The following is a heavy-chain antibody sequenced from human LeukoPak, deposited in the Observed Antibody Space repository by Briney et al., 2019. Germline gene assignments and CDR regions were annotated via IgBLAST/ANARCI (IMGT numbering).Heavy chain of an antibody. CDR2: IYSGGNT. Sequence: GGSLRLSCAASGFTFSDYYMSWIRQAPGKGLEWVSVIYSGGNTYYADSVKGRFTISRDNSKNTVYLQMNSLRAEDTAVYYCARAGPIDYWGQGTLVTVSS. CDR1: GFTFSDYY. J-gene: IGHJ4*02. CDR3: ARAGPIDY. V-gene: IGHV3-53*01.